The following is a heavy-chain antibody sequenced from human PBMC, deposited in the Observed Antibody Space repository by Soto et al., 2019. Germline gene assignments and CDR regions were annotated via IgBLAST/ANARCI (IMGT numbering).Heavy chain of an antibody. V-gene: IGHV1-2*02. CDR1: GCTFTGYY. CDR2: INPNSGGT. D-gene: IGHD3-22*01. Sequence: ASVKVSCKASGCTFTGYYMYWVRQAPGQGLEWMGWINPNSGGTNYAQKFQGRVTMTRDTSISTAYMELSRLRSDDTAVYYCARGEEDSSGLMDAFDIWGQGTMVTVSS. J-gene: IGHJ3*02. CDR3: ARGEEDSSGLMDAFDI.